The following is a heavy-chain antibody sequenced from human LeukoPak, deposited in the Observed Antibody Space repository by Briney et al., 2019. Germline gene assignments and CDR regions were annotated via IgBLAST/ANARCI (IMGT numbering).Heavy chain of an antibody. Sequence: GGSLRLSCTVSGFTVSSNSMSWVRQAPRKGLEWVSFIYSDNTHYSDSVQGRFTIPRDNSKNTLYLQMNNLRAEDTAVNYCERRAGAYSHPYDYWGQGTLVTVSS. D-gene: IGHD4/OR15-4a*01. V-gene: IGHV3-53*01. CDR1: GFTVSSNS. CDR3: ERRAGAYSHPYDY. CDR2: IYSDNT. J-gene: IGHJ4*02.